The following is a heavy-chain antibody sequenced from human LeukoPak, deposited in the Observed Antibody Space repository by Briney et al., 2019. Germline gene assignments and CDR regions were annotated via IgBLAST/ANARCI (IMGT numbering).Heavy chain of an antibody. V-gene: IGHV4-59*01. CDR1: GGSISSYY. CDR3: ARDHGSGSWYGDAFDI. CDR2: IYYSGST. D-gene: IGHD6-13*01. Sequence: SETLSFTCTVSGGSISSYYWSWIGQPPGKGLEWSGYIYYSGSTNYNPSLKSRVTISVDTSKNQFSLKLSSVTAADTAVYYCARDHGSGSWYGDAFDIWGQGTMVTVSS. J-gene: IGHJ3*02.